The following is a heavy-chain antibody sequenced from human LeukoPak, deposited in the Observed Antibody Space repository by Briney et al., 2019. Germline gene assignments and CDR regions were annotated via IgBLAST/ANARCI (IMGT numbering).Heavy chain of an antibody. CDR1: GASISDSY. D-gene: IGHD6-19*01. Sequence: SETLSLTCSVSGASISDSYWTWIRQPPGKTLEWIGYIYYTGDNDYNPSLESRVTMSVDTSKSHLSLKLTSVTAADTAVYYCARVISNGWYGSLTQSLEAEYFQHWGQGTLVIVSS. CDR3: ARVISNGWYGSLTQSLEAEYFQH. J-gene: IGHJ1*01. V-gene: IGHV4-59*04. CDR2: IYYTGDN.